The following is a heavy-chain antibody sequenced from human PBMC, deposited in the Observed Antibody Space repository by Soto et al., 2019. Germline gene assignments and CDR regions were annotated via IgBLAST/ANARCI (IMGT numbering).Heavy chain of an antibody. CDR3: ARHGIQVSHDV. V-gene: IGHV3-48*02. CDR1: GFPFSSYS. D-gene: IGHD5-18*01. Sequence: EVQLVESGGGLVQPGGSLRLSCAASGFPFSSYSMDWVRQAPGQGLEWISYITTSSHTIYYADSVRGRFTISRDNAKNSLFLQMNRLRDDDTALYYCARHGIQVSHDVWGQGTTVIVSS. J-gene: IGHJ6*02. CDR2: ITTSSHTI.